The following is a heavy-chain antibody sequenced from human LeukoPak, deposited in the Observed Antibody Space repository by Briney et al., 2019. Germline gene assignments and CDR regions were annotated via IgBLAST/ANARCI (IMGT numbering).Heavy chain of an antibody. Sequence: GGSLRLSCAASGFTFSSYEMNWVRQAPGKGLEWVSAISGSGGSTSYADSVKGRFTISRDNSKNTLYLQMNSLRAEDTAVYYCAKDGYSSSRYALPNYFDYWGQGTLVTVSS. CDR1: GFTFSSYE. CDR2: ISGSGGST. J-gene: IGHJ4*02. D-gene: IGHD6-13*01. CDR3: AKDGYSSSRYALPNYFDY. V-gene: IGHV3-23*01.